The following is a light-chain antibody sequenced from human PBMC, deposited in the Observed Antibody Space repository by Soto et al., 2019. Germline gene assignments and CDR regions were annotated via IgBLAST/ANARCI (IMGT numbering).Light chain of an antibody. CDR2: GAS. V-gene: IGKV3-15*01. Sequence: EIVMTQSPATLSVSPGERATLSCRASQVVSSNLAWYQQTPGQAPRLLIYGASTRATGIPARFSCSGSGTEFTLTISSLQSEDFSVYYCQHYNNWPYTFGQGTKLEIK. CDR3: QHYNNWPYT. J-gene: IGKJ2*01. CDR1: QVVSSN.